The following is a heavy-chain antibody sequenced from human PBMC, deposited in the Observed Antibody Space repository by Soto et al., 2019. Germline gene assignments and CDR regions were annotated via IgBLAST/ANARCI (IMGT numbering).Heavy chain of an antibody. J-gene: IGHJ4*02. CDR1: GYTFTSYV. CDR2: INAGNGNT. Sequence: ASVTVSRMASGYTFTSYVIRWVRQAPAQKLDWMGCINAGNGNTKYSQKFQGRVTITRDTSASTAYMELSSLRSEDTAVYYCARSIVVVTTLDYWGQGTLVTVSS. CDR3: ARSIVVVTTLDY. V-gene: IGHV1-3*01. D-gene: IGHD2-21*02.